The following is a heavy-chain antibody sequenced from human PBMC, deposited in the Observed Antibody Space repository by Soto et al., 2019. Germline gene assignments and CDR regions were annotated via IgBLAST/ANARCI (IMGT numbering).Heavy chain of an antibody. CDR3: ARDLTMVRGVIIVYYYYGMDV. CDR2: TYYRSKWYN. Sequence: KQSQTLSLTCAISGDSVSSNSAAWHWIRQSPSRGLEWLGRTYYRSKWYNDYAVSVKSRITINPDTTKNQFSLQLISVTPEDTAVYYCARDLTMVRGVIIVYYYYGMDVWGQGTTVTVSS. J-gene: IGHJ6*02. V-gene: IGHV6-1*01. D-gene: IGHD3-10*01. CDR1: GDSVSSNSAA.